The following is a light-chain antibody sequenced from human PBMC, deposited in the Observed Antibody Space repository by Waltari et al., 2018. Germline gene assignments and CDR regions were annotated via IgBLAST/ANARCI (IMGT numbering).Light chain of an antibody. V-gene: IGKV1-NL1*01. J-gene: IGKJ4*01. CDR3: QQYYSIALN. CDR1: QGISNS. CDR2: AAS. Sequence: DIQMTQYPSSLSASVGDRVTITCRASQGISNSLAWYQQKPGKAPKVLLYAASRLESGVPSRFSGSGSGSHYTLTISSLQPEYFATYYCQQYYSIALNFGGGTKVEI.